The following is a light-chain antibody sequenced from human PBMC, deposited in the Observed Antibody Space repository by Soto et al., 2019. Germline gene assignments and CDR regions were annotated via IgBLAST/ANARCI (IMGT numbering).Light chain of an antibody. CDR3: QQCGSSST. Sequence: EIVMTQSPGTLSLSPGETATLSCRASQGVSSNYVAWFHQKPGQAPRLLIYGASSRATGVPDRFSASGSGTDFTLTISRLEPEDFAVYYCQQCGSSSTFGQGTRLEIK. V-gene: IGKV3-20*01. CDR1: QGVSSNY. J-gene: IGKJ5*01. CDR2: GAS.